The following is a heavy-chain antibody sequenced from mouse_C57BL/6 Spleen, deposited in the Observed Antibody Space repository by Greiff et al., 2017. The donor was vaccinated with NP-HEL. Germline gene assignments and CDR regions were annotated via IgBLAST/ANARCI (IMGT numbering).Heavy chain of an antibody. CDR2: ISYDGSN. CDR3: ARGYYYGPAWFAY. CDR1: GYSITSGYY. Sequence: EVHLVESGPGLVKPSQSLSLTCSVTGYSITSGYYWNWIRQFPGNKLECMGYISYDGSNNYNPSLKNRISITRDTSKNQFFLKLNSVTTEDTATYYCARGYYYGPAWFAYWGQGTLVTVSA. J-gene: IGHJ3*01. V-gene: IGHV3-6*01. D-gene: IGHD1-1*01.